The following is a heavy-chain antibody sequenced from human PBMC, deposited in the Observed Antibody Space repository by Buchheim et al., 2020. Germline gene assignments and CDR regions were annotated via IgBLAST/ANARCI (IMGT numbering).Heavy chain of an antibody. CDR3: ARDLGSRFGYDSSGYNYYYYYGMDV. CDR2: IYYSGST. D-gene: IGHD3-22*01. Sequence: QVQLQESGPGLVKPSETLSLTCTVSGGSISSYYWSWIRQPPGTGLEWIGYIYYSGSTNYNPSLTSRVTISVDTSKNQFSLQLSSVTAADTAVYYCARDLGSRFGYDSSGYNYYYYYGMDVWGQGTT. CDR1: GGSISSYY. J-gene: IGHJ6*02. V-gene: IGHV4-59*01.